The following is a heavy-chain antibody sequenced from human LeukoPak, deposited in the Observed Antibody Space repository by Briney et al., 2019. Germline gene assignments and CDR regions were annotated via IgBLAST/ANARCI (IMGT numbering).Heavy chain of an antibody. CDR1: GFTFDDYG. V-gene: IGHV3-20*04. CDR3: AREAGGYCSGGSCSRREAFDI. D-gene: IGHD2-15*01. J-gene: IGHJ3*02. Sequence: GGSLRLSCVASGFTFDDYGMSWVRQAPGKGLEWVSGINWNGGSTGYADSVKGRFTISRDNAKNSLYLQMNSLRAEDTALYYCAREAGGYCSGGSCSRREAFDIWGQGTMVTVSS. CDR2: INWNGGST.